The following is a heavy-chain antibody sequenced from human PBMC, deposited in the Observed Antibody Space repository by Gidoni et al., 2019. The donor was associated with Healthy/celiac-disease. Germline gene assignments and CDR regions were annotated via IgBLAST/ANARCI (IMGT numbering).Heavy chain of an antibody. D-gene: IGHD6-19*01. CDR2: IYWNDDK. V-gene: IGHV2-5*01. Sequence: QITLKESGPTLVKPTQTLTLTCTFSGFSLSTSGVGVGWIRQPPGKALEWLALIYWNDDKRYSPSLKSRLTITMDTSKNQVVLTMTNMDPVDTATYYCAPFIAVAGTFSDWGQGTLVTVSS. J-gene: IGHJ4*02. CDR1: GFSLSTSGVG. CDR3: APFIAVAGTFSD.